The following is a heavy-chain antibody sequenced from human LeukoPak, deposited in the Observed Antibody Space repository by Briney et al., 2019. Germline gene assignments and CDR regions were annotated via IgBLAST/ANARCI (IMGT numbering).Heavy chain of an antibody. Sequence: SETLSLTCTVSGGSISSGSYYWSWIRQPAGKGLEWIGRIYTSGSTNYDPSLKSRVTISVDTSKNQFSLKLSSVTAADTAVYYCARGGYYYMDVWGKGTTVTVSS. CDR1: GGSISSGSYY. CDR3: ARGGYYYMDV. D-gene: IGHD3-16*01. V-gene: IGHV4-61*02. CDR2: IYTSGST. J-gene: IGHJ6*03.